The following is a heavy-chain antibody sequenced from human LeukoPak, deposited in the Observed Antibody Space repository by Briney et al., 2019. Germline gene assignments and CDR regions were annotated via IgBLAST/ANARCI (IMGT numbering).Heavy chain of an antibody. V-gene: IGHV3-15*01. CDR3: ATELFGAYNY. CDR1: GFTFSDAW. D-gene: IGHD3-10*02. J-gene: IGHJ4*02. CDR2: IKSDNDGGTP. Sequence: GGSLRLSCAASGFTFSDAWMSWVRQAPGKGLEWVGRIKSDNDGGTPDFAEPVKGRFSISRDDSKTMLYLQMNRLKSEDKDLYICATELFGAYNYWGQGTLVTVSS.